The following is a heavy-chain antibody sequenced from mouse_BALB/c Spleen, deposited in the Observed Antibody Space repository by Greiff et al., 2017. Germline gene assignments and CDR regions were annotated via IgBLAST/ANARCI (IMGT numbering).Heavy chain of an antibody. Sequence: EVKLVESGPGLVKPSQSLSLTCTVTGYSITSDYAWNWIRQFPGNKLEWMGNISYSGSTSYNPSLKSRIAITRDTSKNQFFLQLNSVTTEDTATYYCARDDYDGDYYAMDYWGQGTSVTVSS. CDR3: ARDDYDGDYYAMDY. CDR1: GYSITSDYA. V-gene: IGHV3-2*02. J-gene: IGHJ4*01. CDR2: ISYSGST. D-gene: IGHD2-4*01.